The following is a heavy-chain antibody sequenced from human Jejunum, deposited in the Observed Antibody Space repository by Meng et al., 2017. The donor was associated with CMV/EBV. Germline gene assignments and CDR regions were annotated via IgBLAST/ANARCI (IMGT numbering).Heavy chain of an antibody. Sequence: ASGASIRIYFWTWIRQVPGKGLEWIGYVHGTRGTNYNPSLKRRVTISADTSKIQLSLRLTSVTAAYTAVYYCSRGRWTGGWFDPWGQGILVTVSS. V-gene: IGHV4-59*12. D-gene: IGHD3/OR15-3a*01. CDR3: SRGRWTGGWFDP. CDR1: GASIRIYF. J-gene: IGHJ5*02. CDR2: VHGTRGT.